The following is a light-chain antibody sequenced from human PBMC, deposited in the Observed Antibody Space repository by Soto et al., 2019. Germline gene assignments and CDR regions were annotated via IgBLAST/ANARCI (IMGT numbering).Light chain of an antibody. J-gene: IGKJ2*01. CDR2: AAS. Sequence: DIQMTQSPSSLSASVGDRVTITCRASQSISSYLNWYQQKPGKAPKILIYAASSLQSGVASRFSGSVSGTDFTLHISSLQPVDFAACYVQQSYSTSPYSFARGTKLEIK. CDR1: QSISSY. V-gene: IGKV1-39*01. CDR3: QQSYSTSPYS.